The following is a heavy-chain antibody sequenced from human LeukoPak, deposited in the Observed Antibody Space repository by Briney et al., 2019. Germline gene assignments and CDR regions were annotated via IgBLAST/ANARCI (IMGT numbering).Heavy chain of an antibody. CDR2: VYQSGTT. Sequence: SETLSLTCVVSGFSISSHSFWGWVRQFPGKGLEWIGSVYQSGTTYYNPSLKSRLTISIDMSRSQFSLSLTSVTAADTEFYYCAQITMITVFKQYSFDSWGQGTLVTVSS. V-gene: IGHV4-38-2*01. D-gene: IGHD3-22*01. J-gene: IGHJ4*02. CDR1: GFSISSHSF. CDR3: AQITMITVFKQYSFDS.